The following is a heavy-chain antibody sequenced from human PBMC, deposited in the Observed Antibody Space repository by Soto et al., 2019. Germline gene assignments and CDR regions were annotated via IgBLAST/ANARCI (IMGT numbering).Heavy chain of an antibody. Sequence: QVQLQESGPGLVKPSETLSLTCTVSGGSISGGVYYWSWIRQPPGKGLEWIGYIYDSGSTYYNPSLKSRVTISVDTSNNQFSLRLGSVTAADTAVYYCAREIIPLTTDWYFDLWGRGTLVTVSS. CDR2: IYDSGST. CDR3: AREIIPLTTDWYFDL. V-gene: IGHV4-30-4*01. J-gene: IGHJ2*01. D-gene: IGHD4-17*01. CDR1: GGSISGGVYY.